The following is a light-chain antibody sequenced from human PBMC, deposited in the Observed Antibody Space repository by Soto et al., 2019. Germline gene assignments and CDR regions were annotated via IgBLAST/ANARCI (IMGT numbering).Light chain of an antibody. J-gene: IGKJ1*01. V-gene: IGKV3-20*01. Sequence: EIVLTQSPGTLSLSPGERATLSCRASHSVSSKYLAWYQQKPGQAPRLLIYGASSRATGIPDRFSGSGSGTDFTLTISSLEPEDFAVYYCQQYGTSPRTFGQGTKVEI. CDR1: HSVSSKY. CDR2: GAS. CDR3: QQYGTSPRT.